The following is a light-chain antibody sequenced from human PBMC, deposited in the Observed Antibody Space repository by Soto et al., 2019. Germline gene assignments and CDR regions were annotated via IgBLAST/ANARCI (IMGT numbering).Light chain of an antibody. CDR2: GAS. CDR1: QSVSSN. V-gene: IGKV3-15*01. CDR3: QQYNNWPYT. J-gene: IGKJ2*01. Sequence: EIVMTQSPVTLSVSPGEGATLSCRASQSVSSNLAWYQQKPGQAPRLLIYGASTRATGIAARFSGSGSGTEFTLTISSLQSEDFAVYYCQQYNNWPYTFGQGTKLEIK.